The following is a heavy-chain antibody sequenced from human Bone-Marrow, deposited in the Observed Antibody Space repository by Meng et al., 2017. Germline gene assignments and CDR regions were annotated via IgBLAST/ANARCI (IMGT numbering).Heavy chain of an antibody. CDR3: APSIAAPGAFDI. J-gene: IGHJ3*02. V-gene: IGHV1-2*06. CDR1: GYSFTAYY. CDR2: INPNSGGT. D-gene: IGHD6-6*01. Sequence: ASVKVSCKPSGYSFTAYYMHWVRQAPGQGLEWMGRINPNSGGTNYAQKFQGRVTMTRDTSIGTAYMELSRLRSDDTAVYYCAPSIAAPGAFDIWGQGTMVTVSS.